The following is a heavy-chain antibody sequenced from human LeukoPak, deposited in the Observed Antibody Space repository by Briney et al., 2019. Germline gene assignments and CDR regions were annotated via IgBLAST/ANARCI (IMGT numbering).Heavy chain of an antibody. CDR3: AGNPGYYFDY. J-gene: IGHJ4*02. D-gene: IGHD3-9*01. V-gene: IGHV4-4*07. Sequence: SETLSLTCTVSGGSISSYYWSWVRQPAGKGLEWIGRIYSSGGTNYNPSLKSRVTMSVDTSKNQFSLKLSSVTAADTAVYYCAGNPGYYFDYWGQGTLVTVSS. CDR1: GGSISSYY. CDR2: IYSSGGT.